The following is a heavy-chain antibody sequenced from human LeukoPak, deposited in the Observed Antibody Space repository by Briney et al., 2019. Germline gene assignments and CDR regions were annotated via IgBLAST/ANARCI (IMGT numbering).Heavy chain of an antibody. D-gene: IGHD3-9*01. CDR2: ISGSGGST. J-gene: IGHJ4*02. CDR3: AKGEVLRYFDWLQPYYFDY. Sequence: GGSLRLSCAASGFTFSSYGMSWVRQAPGKGLEWVSAISGSGGSTYYADSVKGRFTIPRDNSKNTLYLQMNSLRAEDTAVYYCAKGEVLRYFDWLQPYYFDYWGQGTLVTVSS. V-gene: IGHV3-23*01. CDR1: GFTFSSYG.